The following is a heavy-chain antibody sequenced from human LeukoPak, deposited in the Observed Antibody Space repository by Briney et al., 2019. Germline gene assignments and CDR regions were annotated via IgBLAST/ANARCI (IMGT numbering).Heavy chain of an antibody. CDR1: GGSISSYY. J-gene: IGHJ4*02. D-gene: IGHD6-19*01. Sequence: SETLSLTCTVSGGSISSYYWSWIRQPPGKGLEWIGYISYSGSASYNPSLKSRVTISLDTSKNQLSLKLSSVTAADTAVYYCARPIIPKYSSGWYYWGQGTLVTVSS. CDR3: ARPIIPKYSSGWYY. CDR2: ISYSGSA. V-gene: IGHV4-59*08.